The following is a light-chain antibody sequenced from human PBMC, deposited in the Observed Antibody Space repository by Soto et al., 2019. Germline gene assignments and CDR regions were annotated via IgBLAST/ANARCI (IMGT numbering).Light chain of an antibody. V-gene: IGKV3-20*01. CDR1: QSVSNNY. CDR3: QQYGSSPTWT. J-gene: IGKJ1*01. Sequence: EIVLTQSPGTLSLSPGERATLSCRASQSVSNNYLAWYQQKPGQAPRLLIYGASSRATGIPDRFSGSGSGTDFTLTISRLEPEEFAVYYCQQYGSSPTWTFGQWTKVDIK. CDR2: GAS.